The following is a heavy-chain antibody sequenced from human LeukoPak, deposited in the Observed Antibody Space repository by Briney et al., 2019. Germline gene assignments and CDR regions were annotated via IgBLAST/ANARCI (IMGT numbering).Heavy chain of an antibody. D-gene: IGHD3-22*01. Sequence: SETLSLTCTVSGVSISTYYWSWIRQPPGKGLEWIAYIYYSGSTNYNPSLKSRVTISVGTSKNQFSLKLSSVTAADTAVYYCARVPGGYDSSGYFDYWGQGTLVTVSS. V-gene: IGHV4-59*01. CDR1: GVSISTYY. CDR2: IYYSGST. CDR3: ARVPGGYDSSGYFDY. J-gene: IGHJ4*02.